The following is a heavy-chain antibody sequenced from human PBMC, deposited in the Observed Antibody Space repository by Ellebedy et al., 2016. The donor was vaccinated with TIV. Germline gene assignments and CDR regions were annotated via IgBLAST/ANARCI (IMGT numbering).Heavy chain of an antibody. Sequence: GESLKISCALSGFTSNLYSITWVRQAPGKGLEWVSTITGSGDNTYYTDSVKGRFVISRDNSKNTVHLQMNSLTAGDTAMYFCARKMDVFDSWGQGTQVTVSS. CDR3: ARKMDVFDS. J-gene: IGHJ5*01. CDR2: ITGSGDNT. CDR1: GFTSNLYS. V-gene: IGHV3-23*01. D-gene: IGHD2-8*01.